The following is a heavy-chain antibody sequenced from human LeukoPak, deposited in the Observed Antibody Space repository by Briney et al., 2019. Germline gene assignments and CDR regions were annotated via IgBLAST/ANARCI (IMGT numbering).Heavy chain of an antibody. CDR3: ARCPVSIVVVPAAPPSFYYYYYMDV. CDR2: ISAYNGNT. D-gene: IGHD2-2*01. Sequence: ASVKVSCKASGYTFTSYGIGWVRQAPGQGLEWMGWISAYNGNTNYAQKLQGRVTMTTDTSTSTAYMELRSLRSDDTAVYYCARCPVSIVVVPAAPPSFYYYYYMDVWGKGTTVTVSS. V-gene: IGHV1-18*01. CDR1: GYTFTSYG. J-gene: IGHJ6*03.